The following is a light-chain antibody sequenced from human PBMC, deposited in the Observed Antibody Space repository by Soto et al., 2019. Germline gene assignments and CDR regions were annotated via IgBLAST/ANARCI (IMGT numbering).Light chain of an antibody. CDR1: SSDVGGYNY. Sequence: QSALTKPASVSGSPGQSITISCTGTSSDVGGYNYVSWYQQHPGKAPKLMIYDVSNRPSGVSNRFSGSKSGNTASLTISGLQAEDEADYYCSSYPSSSTLVVGGGTEVTVL. CDR2: DVS. J-gene: IGLJ2*01. V-gene: IGLV2-14*01. CDR3: SSYPSSSTLV.